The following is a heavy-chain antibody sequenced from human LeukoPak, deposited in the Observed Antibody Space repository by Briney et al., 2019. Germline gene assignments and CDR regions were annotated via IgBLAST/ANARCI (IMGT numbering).Heavy chain of an antibody. CDR3: ASSKRGWFDP. D-gene: IGHD3-16*01. V-gene: IGHV4-34*01. CDR2: INHSGST. Sequence: SETLSLTCAVYGGSFSGYYWSWIRQPPGKGLEWIGEINHSGSTNYNPSLKSRVTISVDTSKSQFSLKLSSVTAADTAVYYCASSKRGWFDPWGQGTLVTVSS. J-gene: IGHJ5*02. CDR1: GGSFSGYY.